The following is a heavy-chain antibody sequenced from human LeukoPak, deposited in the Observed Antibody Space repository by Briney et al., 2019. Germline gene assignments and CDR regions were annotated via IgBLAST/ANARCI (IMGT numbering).Heavy chain of an antibody. Sequence: PSETLSLTCTVSGGPISTYYWSWIRQPPGKGLEWIGYIYHSGSTNYNPSLKSRVTISVDTSKNQFSLKLSSVTAADTAVYYCARVMVRGVFDHWGPGNLVTVSS. CDR2: IYHSGST. J-gene: IGHJ4*02. CDR3: ARVMVRGVFDH. CDR1: GGPISTYY. D-gene: IGHD3-10*01. V-gene: IGHV4-59*01.